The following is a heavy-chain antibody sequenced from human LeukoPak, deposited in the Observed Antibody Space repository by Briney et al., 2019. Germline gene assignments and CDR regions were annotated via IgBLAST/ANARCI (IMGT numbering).Heavy chain of an antibody. CDR2: IYYSGST. CDR1: GGSISSGGCY. CDR3: ARGDDSSGYYCFDY. D-gene: IGHD3-22*01. V-gene: IGHV4-31*03. Sequence: SQTLSLTCTVSGGSISSGGCYWSWIRQHPGKGLEWIGYIYYSGSTYYNPSLKSRVTISVDTSKNQFSLKLSSVTAADTAVYYCARGDDSSGYYCFDYWGQGTLVTVSS. J-gene: IGHJ4*02.